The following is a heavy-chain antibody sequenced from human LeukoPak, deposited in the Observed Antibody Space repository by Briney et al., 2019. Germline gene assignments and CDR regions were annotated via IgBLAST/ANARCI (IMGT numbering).Heavy chain of an antibody. D-gene: IGHD3-10*01. Sequence: GRSLRLSRAASGFTFSSYAMHWVRQAPGKGLEWVAVISYDGSNKYYADSVKGRFTISRDNSKNTLYLQMNSLRAEDTAVYYCARGRSGSYLFGYWGQGTLVTVSS. CDR1: GFTFSSYA. CDR2: ISYDGSNK. J-gene: IGHJ4*02. V-gene: IGHV3-30*04. CDR3: ARGRSGSYLFGY.